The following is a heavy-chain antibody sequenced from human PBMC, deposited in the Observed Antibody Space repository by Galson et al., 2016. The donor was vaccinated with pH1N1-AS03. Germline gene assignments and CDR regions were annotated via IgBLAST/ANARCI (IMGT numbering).Heavy chain of an antibody. CDR3: AKRYGYYFDY. V-gene: IGHV5-51*01. Sequence: QSGAEVKKPGDSLTISCQASGYIFTSFWIGWVRQMPGNGLEWMAIIHPDDSDTRYSPSFQGQVTTSADKSITTAYLQWTSLKPSDTAIYYCAKRYGYYFDYWGQGTPVTVSS. CDR1: GYIFTSFW. J-gene: IGHJ4*02. CDR2: IHPDDSDT. D-gene: IGHD2-15*01.